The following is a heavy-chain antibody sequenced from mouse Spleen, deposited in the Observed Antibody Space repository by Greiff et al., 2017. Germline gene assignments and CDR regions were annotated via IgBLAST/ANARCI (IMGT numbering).Heavy chain of an antibody. CDR1: GFSLSTSGMG. CDR3: ARRFYYYGRFDY. Sequence: QVTLKECGPGILQPSQTLSLTCSFSGFSLSTSGMGVSWIRQPSGKGLEWLAHIYWDDDKRYNPSLKSRLTISKDTSRNQVFLKITSVDTADTATYCFARRFYYYGRFDYWGQGTTLTVSS. V-gene: IGHV8-12*01. D-gene: IGHD1-1*01. J-gene: IGHJ2*01. CDR2: IYWDDDK.